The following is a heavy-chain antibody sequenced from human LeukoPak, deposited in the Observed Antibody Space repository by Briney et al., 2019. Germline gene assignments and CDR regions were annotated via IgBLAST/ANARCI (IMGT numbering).Heavy chain of an antibody. V-gene: IGHV1-2*02. Sequence: GASVKVSCKASGYTFSSYDINWVRQAPGQGLEWMGWINPNSGGTNYAQKFQGRVTMTRDTSISTAYMELSGLRSDDTAVYYCARDETVAHDYYYMDVWGKGTTVTISS. CDR3: ARDETVAHDYYYMDV. CDR2: INPNSGGT. CDR1: GYTFSSYD. J-gene: IGHJ6*03. D-gene: IGHD4-23*01.